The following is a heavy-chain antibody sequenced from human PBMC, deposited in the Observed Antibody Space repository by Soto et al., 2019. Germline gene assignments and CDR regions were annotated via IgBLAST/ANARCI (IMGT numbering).Heavy chain of an antibody. D-gene: IGHD3-10*01. J-gene: IGHJ6*03. CDR1: GYTFTSYF. V-gene: IGHV1-46*03. Sequence: GASVKVSCQASGYTFTSYFMHWVRQAPGQGLEWMGIINPSGGSTSYAQKFQGRVTMTRDTSTSTVYMELSSLRSEDTAVYYCARDAVWGVLPNYYYYYYMDVWGKGTTVTVSS. CDR3: ARDAVWGVLPNYYYYYYMDV. CDR2: INPSGGST.